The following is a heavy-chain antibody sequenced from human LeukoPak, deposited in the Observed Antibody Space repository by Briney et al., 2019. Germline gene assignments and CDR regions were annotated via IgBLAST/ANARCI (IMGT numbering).Heavy chain of an antibody. V-gene: IGHV4-39*07. D-gene: IGHD3-22*01. CDR3: AGDLGSGYSSWFDP. Sequence: SETLSLTCTVSGGSIRMSSYDWGWIRQPPGKGLEWIGNIYYSGSTYYNPSLKSRVTISVDTSKNQFSLKLRSVTAADTAVYYCAGDLGSGYSSWFDPRGTGTLVTVSS. J-gene: IGHJ5*01. CDR1: GGSIRMSSYD. CDR2: IYYSGST.